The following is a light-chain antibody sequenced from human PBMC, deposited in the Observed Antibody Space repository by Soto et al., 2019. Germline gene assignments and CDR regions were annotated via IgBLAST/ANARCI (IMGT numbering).Light chain of an antibody. CDR2: WAS. CDR1: QSVLYSSNNKNH. V-gene: IGKV4-1*01. Sequence: DIVMTQSPDSLAVSLGERATINCKSSQSVLYSSNNKNHLVWYQQKPGQPPKLLIYWASTRESGVPDRFSGSGSATDFTLTISSLQAEDVAVSYCQQYHTNPPTFGPGTKVEI. CDR3: QQYHTNPPT. J-gene: IGKJ3*01.